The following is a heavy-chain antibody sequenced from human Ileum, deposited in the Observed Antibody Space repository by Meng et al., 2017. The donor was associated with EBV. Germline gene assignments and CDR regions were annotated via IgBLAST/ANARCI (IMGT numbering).Heavy chain of an antibody. J-gene: IGHJ4*02. CDR1: GGSISSYY. CDR2: IYYSGST. D-gene: IGHD2-15*01. Sequence: VQLQESGPGMVKPSDTLSLTCTVSGGSISSYYWRWLRQPPGKGLEWIGYIYYSGSTNYNPSLKSRVTISVDTSKNQFSLNLSSVTAADTAVYYCARGGWSLDYWGQGTLVTVSS. V-gene: IGHV4-59*08. CDR3: ARGGWSLDY.